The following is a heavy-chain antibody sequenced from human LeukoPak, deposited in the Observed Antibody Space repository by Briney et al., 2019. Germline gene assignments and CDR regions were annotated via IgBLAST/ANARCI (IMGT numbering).Heavy chain of an antibody. Sequence: SETLSLTCTVSGDSISSGGYFWSWIRQPPGKGLEWIGYISHYENAYYNPSLSSRVTMSVDKSKNQVSLKITSVTAADTAVYYCARSTEESSGNAFDIWGQGTMVTVSS. CDR3: ARSTEESSGNAFDI. V-gene: IGHV4-30-2*01. D-gene: IGHD3-22*01. CDR1: GDSISSGGYF. CDR2: ISHYENA. J-gene: IGHJ3*02.